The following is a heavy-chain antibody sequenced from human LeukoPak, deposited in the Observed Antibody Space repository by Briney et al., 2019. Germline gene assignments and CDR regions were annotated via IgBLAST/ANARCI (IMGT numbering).Heavy chain of an antibody. Sequence: SETLSLTCTVSGGSISSYYWSWIRQPPGKGLEWIGYIYYSGSTNYNPSLKSRVTISVDTSKNQFSLKLSSVTAADTAVYYCARDLGALGAFDIWGQGTMATVSS. CDR3: ARDLGALGAFDI. D-gene: IGHD1-26*01. CDR2: IYYSGST. V-gene: IGHV4-59*01. CDR1: GGSISSYY. J-gene: IGHJ3*02.